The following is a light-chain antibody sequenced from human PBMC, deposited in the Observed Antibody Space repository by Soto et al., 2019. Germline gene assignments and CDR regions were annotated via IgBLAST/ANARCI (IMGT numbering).Light chain of an antibody. V-gene: IGKV4-1*01. CDR1: QSVFLSVNNQNC. Sequence: DIVMTQSPDSLAVSLGERATINCKSSQSVFLSVNNQNCLAWYQQKPGQPPKLLIYWASTRESGVPDRFSGSGSGTDFTLTISSLQAEDVAVYYCQQYYTSPFTFGPGTKVDIK. J-gene: IGKJ3*01. CDR3: QQYYTSPFT. CDR2: WAS.